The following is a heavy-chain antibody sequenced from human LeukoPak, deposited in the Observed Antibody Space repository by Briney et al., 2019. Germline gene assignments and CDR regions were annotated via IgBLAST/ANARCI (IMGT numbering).Heavy chain of an antibody. CDR1: GFTFSSYS. CDR3: AREGRYYGSGSHRDGFDI. D-gene: IGHD3-10*01. CDR2: ISWNSGSI. V-gene: IGHV3-48*04. Sequence: GGSLRLSCAASGFTFSSYSMNWVRQAPGKGLEWVSGISWNSGSIGYADSVKGRFTISRDNAKNSLYLQMNSLRAEDTAVYYCAREGRYYGSGSHRDGFDIWGQGTMVTVS. J-gene: IGHJ3*02.